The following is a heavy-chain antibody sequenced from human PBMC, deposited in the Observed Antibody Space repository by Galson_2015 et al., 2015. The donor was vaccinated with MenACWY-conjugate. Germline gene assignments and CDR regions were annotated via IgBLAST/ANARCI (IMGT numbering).Heavy chain of an antibody. CDR3: ARRQRIITYAVDGGVDGMDV. D-gene: IGHD3-16*01. J-gene: IGHJ6*02. CDR2: ISLSGSTV. Sequence: SLRLSCAASGFNLNFYALSWVRQAPGKGLEWISFISLSGSTVHYADSVKGRFNISRDHAKKLLFLKMNSLRDEDTAVYFCARRQRIITYAVDGGVDGMDVWGQGTTVIVSS. V-gene: IGHV3-48*02. CDR1: GFNLNFYA.